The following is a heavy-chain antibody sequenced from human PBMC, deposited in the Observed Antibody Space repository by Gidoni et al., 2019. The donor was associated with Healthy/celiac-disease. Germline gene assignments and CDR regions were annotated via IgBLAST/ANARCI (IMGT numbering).Heavy chain of an antibody. CDR1: GGSFSGYY. D-gene: IGHD3-22*01. CDR2: INHSGST. CDR3: ARGRGYYYDSSLGIFDY. J-gene: IGHJ4*02. V-gene: IGHV4-34*01. Sequence: QVQLQQWGAGLLKPSETLSLTCAVYGGSFSGYYWRWIRQPPGKGLEWIGEINHSGSTNYNPSLKSRVTISVDTSKNQFSLKLSSVTAADTAVYYCARGRGYYYDSSLGIFDYWGQGTLVTVSS.